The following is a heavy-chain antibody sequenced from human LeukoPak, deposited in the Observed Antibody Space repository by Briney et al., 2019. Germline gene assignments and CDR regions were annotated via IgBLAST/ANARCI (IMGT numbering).Heavy chain of an antibody. CDR2: ISGSGGST. CDR3: AKDQADLGIAAYYFDY. J-gene: IGHJ4*02. CDR1: GFTFSSYA. Sequence: GGSLRLSCAASGFTFSSYAMSWVRQAPGKGLEWVSAISGSGGSTYYADSVKGRFTISRDNSKNTLYLQMNSLRAEDTAVYYCAKDQADLGIAAYYFDYWGQGTLVTVSS. V-gene: IGHV3-23*01. D-gene: IGHD6-13*01.